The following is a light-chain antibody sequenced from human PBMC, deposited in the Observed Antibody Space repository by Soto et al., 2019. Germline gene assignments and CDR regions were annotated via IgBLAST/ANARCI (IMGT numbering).Light chain of an antibody. J-gene: IGKJ1*01. CDR1: QTISTW. Sequence: DIQMTQSPSTLSASVGDRVTLTCLASQTISTWLAWYQHKPGKAPNLLIYDASTLMSGVPSRFSGSGSGTEFTLTISSLQPDDFATYYCQHYNSYSEAFGQGTKVDIK. V-gene: IGKV1-5*01. CDR3: QHYNSYSEA. CDR2: DAS.